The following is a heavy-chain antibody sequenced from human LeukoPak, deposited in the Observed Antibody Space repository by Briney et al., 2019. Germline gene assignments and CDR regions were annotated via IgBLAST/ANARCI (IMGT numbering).Heavy chain of an antibody. Sequence: GGPLSPSCEALGSPFVVIPWTWARKAQGKGWGGFPLISGDGGSTYYADSVKGRFTISRDNSKNSLYLQMNSLRTEDTALYYCAKSTSNYYYYYYMDVWGKGTTVTVSS. V-gene: IGHV3-43*02. CDR2: ISGDGGST. J-gene: IGHJ6*03. CDR1: GSPFVVIP. CDR3: AKSTSNYYYYYYMDV.